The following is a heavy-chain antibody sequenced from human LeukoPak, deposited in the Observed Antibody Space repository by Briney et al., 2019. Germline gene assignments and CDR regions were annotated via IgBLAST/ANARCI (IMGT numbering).Heavy chain of an antibody. CDR1: GYTFTGYY. J-gene: IGHJ4*02. D-gene: IGHD3-22*01. V-gene: IGHV1-2*06. CDR3: ARGHRYGTIIVAVIASLDY. CDR2: IYPSTGGT. Sequence: GASVKVSCKASGYTFTGYYVHWVRQAPGPGLEWLGRIYPSTGGTNYAQKFQGRVTMTSDTSINTAYMELSRLTSDDTAVYYCARGHRYGTIIVAVIASLDYWGQGTLVTVSS.